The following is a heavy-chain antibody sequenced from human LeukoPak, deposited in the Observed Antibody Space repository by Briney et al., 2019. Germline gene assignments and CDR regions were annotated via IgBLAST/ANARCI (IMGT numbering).Heavy chain of an antibody. Sequence: GGSLRLSCAASGFTVTSNHMNWVRQAPGKGLEWVSIIYTGGTTHYADSLKDRFTISRDDSINTLYLQMDSLRAEDTAVYYCARDSSSYYFDYWGQGTLVTVSS. D-gene: IGHD6-6*01. V-gene: IGHV3-66*01. J-gene: IGHJ4*02. CDR3: ARDSSSYYFDY. CDR1: GFTVTSNH. CDR2: IYTGGTT.